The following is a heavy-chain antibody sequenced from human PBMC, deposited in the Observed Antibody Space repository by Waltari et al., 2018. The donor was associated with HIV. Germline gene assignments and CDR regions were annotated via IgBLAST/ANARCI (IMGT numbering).Heavy chain of an antibody. CDR3: AKGLRYRSGVKCKLEYGLDA. V-gene: IGHV3-23*01. CDR1: GFGFSTFA. D-gene: IGHD2-15*01. CDR2: ISDSGGST. Sequence: EVQLLESGGGLVQPGGSLSLSCAASGFGFSTFAMTWVRQAPGKGLEWVSTISDSGGSTDYADSVKGRFTLSRDNSNNTVDLQMNSLRAEDTAVYFCAKGLRYRSGVKCKLEYGLDAWGQGTTVTVSS. J-gene: IGHJ6*02.